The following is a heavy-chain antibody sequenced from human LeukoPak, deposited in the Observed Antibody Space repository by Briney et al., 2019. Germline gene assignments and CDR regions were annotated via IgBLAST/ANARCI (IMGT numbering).Heavy chain of an antibody. CDR2: INHSGST. D-gene: IGHD4-17*01. J-gene: IGHJ4*02. Sequence: SETLSLTCAVYGGSFSGYYWSWIRQPPGKGLEWIGEINHSGSTNYNPSLKSRVTISVDTSKNQFSLKLSSVTAADTAVYYCARVRIYGKRGFDYWGQGTLVTVSS. V-gene: IGHV4-34*01. CDR1: GGSFSGYY. CDR3: ARVRIYGKRGFDY.